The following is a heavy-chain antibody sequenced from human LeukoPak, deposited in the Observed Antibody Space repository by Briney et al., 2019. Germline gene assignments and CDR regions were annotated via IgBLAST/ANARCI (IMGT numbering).Heavy chain of an antibody. J-gene: IGHJ4*02. CDR3: ARATRWLQSSFDY. CDR2: IYYSGRT. Sequence: SETLSLTCTVSGGSISSYYWSWIRQPPGKGLEWIGYIYYSGRTNYKPSLKSRVTISVDTSKNQFSLKLSAVTAADTAVYYCARATRWLQSSFDYWGQGTLVTVSS. V-gene: IGHV4-59*01. D-gene: IGHD5-24*01. CDR1: GGSISSYY.